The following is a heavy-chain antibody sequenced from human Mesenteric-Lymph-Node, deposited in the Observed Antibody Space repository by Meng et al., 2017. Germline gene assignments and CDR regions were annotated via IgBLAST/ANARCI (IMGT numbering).Heavy chain of an antibody. V-gene: IGHV1-3*01. D-gene: IGHD6-19*01. Sequence: QVHLVQSGAEVMKPGASVKVSGKASGYTFTTYAIHWVRQAPGQRLEWMGWINAGNGNTRYSQKFQGRVSITRDTSASTAYMELSSLRSEDTAVYYCARCIAVAGNWFDPWGQGTLVTVSS. J-gene: IGHJ5*02. CDR3: ARCIAVAGNWFDP. CDR1: GYTFTTYA. CDR2: INAGNGNT.